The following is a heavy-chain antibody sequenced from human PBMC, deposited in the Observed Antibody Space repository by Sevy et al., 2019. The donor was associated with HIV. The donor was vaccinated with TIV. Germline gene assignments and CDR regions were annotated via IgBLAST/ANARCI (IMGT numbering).Heavy chain of an antibody. J-gene: IGHJ6*02. CDR1: GFTFSNYA. Sequence: GGSLRLSCAVSGFTFSNYAMSWVRQAPGKGLEWVSSISSSSSYIYYADSVKGRFTISRDNAKNSLYLQMNSLRAEDTAVYYCARLGGVADQGMDVWGQGTTVTVSS. V-gene: IGHV3-21*01. CDR2: ISSSSSYI. D-gene: IGHD2-15*01. CDR3: ARLGGVADQGMDV.